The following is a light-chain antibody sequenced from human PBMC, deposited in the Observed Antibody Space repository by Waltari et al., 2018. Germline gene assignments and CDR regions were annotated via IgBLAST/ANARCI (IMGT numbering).Light chain of an antibody. CDR2: GAS. J-gene: IGKJ4*01. Sequence: EIVMTQSPATLSVSPRARDTLSCRASQSVSRNLAWYQQKPGQARKLHIYGASTRATGIPARFSGSGSGTEFTLTISSLQSGDFAVYYCQHYNNWPPLTFGGGTKVEIK. V-gene: IGKV3-15*01. CDR3: QHYNNWPPLT. CDR1: QSVSRN.